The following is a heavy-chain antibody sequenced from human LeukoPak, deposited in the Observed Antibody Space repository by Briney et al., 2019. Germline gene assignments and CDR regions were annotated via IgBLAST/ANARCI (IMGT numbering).Heavy chain of an antibody. CDR3: AGATDFWGVYFFDS. CDR2: IYSGGNT. CDR1: GFTVSDNY. D-gene: IGHD3-3*01. V-gene: IGHV3-53*01. Sequence: PGGSLRLSCAASGFTVSDNYMSWVRQAPGKGLEWVSLIYSGGNTDFADSVKGRFTISRDISKNTLSLQLSSLRPEDTAVYFCAGATDFWGVYFFDSWGRGPRATVSS. J-gene: IGHJ4*02.